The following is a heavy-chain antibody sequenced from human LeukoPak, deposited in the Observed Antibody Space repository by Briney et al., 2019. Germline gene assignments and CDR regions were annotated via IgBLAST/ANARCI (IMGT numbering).Heavy chain of an antibody. J-gene: IGHJ4*02. CDR1: GFTFRSHG. D-gene: IGHD1-26*01. Sequence: GTSLRLSCAASGFTFRSHGMHWVRQAPGKGLEWVAFIWYDGSNKYYTDSVKGRFTISRDNSKNTLYLQMNSLRAEDTAVYYCAGDRATSYFDYWGQGALVTVSS. CDR3: AGDRATSYFDY. CDR2: IWYDGSNK. V-gene: IGHV3-33*01.